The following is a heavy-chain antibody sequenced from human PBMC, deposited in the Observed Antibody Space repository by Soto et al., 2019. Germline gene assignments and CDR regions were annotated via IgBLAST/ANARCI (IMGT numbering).Heavy chain of an antibody. D-gene: IGHD3-9*01. CDR3: ATEGDILTGPRLNYSDY. CDR1: GYTFTSYG. Sequence: ASVKVSCKASGYTFTSYGISWVRQAPGQVLEWMGWISAYNGNANYAQKLQGRVTMTTDTSTSTAYMELSSLGSEDTAVYYCATEGDILTGPRLNYSDYWGQGTLVTVSS. CDR2: ISAYNGNA. V-gene: IGHV1-18*01. J-gene: IGHJ4*02.